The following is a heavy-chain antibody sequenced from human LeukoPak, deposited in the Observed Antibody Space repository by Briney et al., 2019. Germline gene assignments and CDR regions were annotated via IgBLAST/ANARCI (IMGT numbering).Heavy chain of an antibody. V-gene: IGHV3-43*02. Sequence: GGSLRLSCAASGFTFDDYAMHWVRQGPGKSLEWVSLINENGDIAYYGDSVRGRFTVSRDNAKNSLYLQMNSQREEDMAVYYCPRANCSGGSCYTNYWGQGTLVTVSS. D-gene: IGHD2-15*01. CDR1: GFTFDDYA. CDR2: INENGDIA. J-gene: IGHJ4*02. CDR3: PRANCSGGSCYTNY.